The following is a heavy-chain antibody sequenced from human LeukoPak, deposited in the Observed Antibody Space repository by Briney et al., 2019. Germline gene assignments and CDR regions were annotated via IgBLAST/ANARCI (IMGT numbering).Heavy chain of an antibody. CDR3: ARGGYCSSTSCYDGDAFDI. V-gene: IGHV3-20*04. CDR2: INWNGGST. J-gene: IGHJ3*02. CDR1: GFTFDDYS. D-gene: IGHD2-2*03. Sequence: PGGSLRLSCAASGFTFDDYSMSWVRQAPGKGLEWVSGINWNGGSTGYADSVKGRFTISRDNAKNSLYLQMNSLRAEDTALYYCARGGYCSSTSCYDGDAFDIWGQGTMVTVSS.